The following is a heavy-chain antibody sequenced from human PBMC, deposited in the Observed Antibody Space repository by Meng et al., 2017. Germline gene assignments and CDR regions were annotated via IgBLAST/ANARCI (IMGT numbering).Heavy chain of an antibody. J-gene: IGHJ5*02. D-gene: IGHD2-15*01. CDR1: GYIFTSYV. CDR2: INSGNGNT. V-gene: IGHV1-3*01. CDR3: AKEVDNWFDP. Sequence: QVQVVQSGAEVKKPGASVKVSCKASGYIFTSYVMHWVRQAPGKRLEWMGWINSGNGNTKYSQKFQSRVTIIRDTSASTAYMELSSLRSEDTAVYYCAKEVDNWFDPWGQGTLVTVSS.